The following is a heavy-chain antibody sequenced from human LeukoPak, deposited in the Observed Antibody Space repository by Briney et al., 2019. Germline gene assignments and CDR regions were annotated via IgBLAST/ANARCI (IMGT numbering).Heavy chain of an antibody. CDR3: ARDLDYYDSSGVDY. CDR1: GFTFSRYW. CDR2: ISSNGGST. J-gene: IGHJ4*02. V-gene: IGHV3-64*01. Sequence: GGSLRLSCAASGFTFSRYWMHWVRQAPGKGLEYVSAISSNGGSTYYANSVKGRFTISRDNSKNTLYLQMGSLRAEDMAVYYCARDLDYYDSSGVDYWGQGTLVTVSS. D-gene: IGHD3-22*01.